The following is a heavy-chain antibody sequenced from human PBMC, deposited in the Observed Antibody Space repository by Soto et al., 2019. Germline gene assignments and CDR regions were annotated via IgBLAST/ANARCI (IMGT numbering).Heavy chain of an antibody. J-gene: IGHJ4*02. V-gene: IGHV4-39*01. Sequence: KSSETLSLTCTVSGGSIGSSSYYWGWIRQPPGKGLEWIGSIYYSGSTYYNPSLKSRVTISVDTSKNQFSLKLSSVTAADTAVYYCASHGRVGSSGYYYDSSGYYYEGYFDYWGQGTLVTVSS. D-gene: IGHD3-22*01. CDR1: GGSIGSSSYY. CDR2: IYYSGST. CDR3: ASHGRVGSSGYYYDSSGYYYEGYFDY.